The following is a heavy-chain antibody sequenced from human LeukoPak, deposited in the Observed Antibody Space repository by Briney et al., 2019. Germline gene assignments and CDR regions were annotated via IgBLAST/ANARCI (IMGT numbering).Heavy chain of an antibody. J-gene: IGHJ4*02. CDR2: ISSSSSYI. CDR3: ARGSVAAAEDY. V-gene: IGHV3-21*01. D-gene: IGHD6-13*01. Sequence: GGSLRLSCAASGFTFSSYEMNWVRQAPGKGLEWVSSISSSSSYIYYADSVKGRFTISRDNAKNSLYLQMNSLRAEDTAVYYCARGSVAAAEDYWGQGTLVTVSS. CDR1: GFTFSSYE.